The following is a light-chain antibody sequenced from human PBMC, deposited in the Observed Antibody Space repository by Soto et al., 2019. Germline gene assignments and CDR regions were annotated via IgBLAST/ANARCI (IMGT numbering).Light chain of an antibody. Sequence: DIQMTQSPSILSASVGDRVTITCRASQSISTWLVWYQQKPGKAPKLLIYDATSLEGGVPLRFSGGGSGTEFTLTINRLQPDDFATYYCQQYNSHLRTFGQGTKVDIK. CDR3: QQYNSHLRT. CDR1: QSISTW. J-gene: IGKJ1*01. V-gene: IGKV1-5*01. CDR2: DAT.